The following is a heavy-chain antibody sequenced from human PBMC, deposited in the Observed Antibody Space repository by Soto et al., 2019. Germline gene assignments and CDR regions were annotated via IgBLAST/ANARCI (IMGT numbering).Heavy chain of an antibody. J-gene: IGHJ3*02. CDR2: INPATGAA. V-gene: IGHV1-2*02. Sequence: QLHLVQSGAVVKKPGASVTVSCSASGYPVTAYYMHWVRQAPGRGLEWMGGINPATGAAKYTQTFQGRVTLARDTSTSQVFMELSGLTSEDPAVFYCARGGGVGVAGSAAFDMWGQGTLVTVSS. D-gene: IGHD3-3*01. CDR3: ARGGGVGVAGSAAFDM. CDR1: GYPVTAYY.